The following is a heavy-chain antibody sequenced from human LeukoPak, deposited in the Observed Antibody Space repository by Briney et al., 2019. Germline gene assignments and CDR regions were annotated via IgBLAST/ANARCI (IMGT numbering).Heavy chain of an antibody. J-gene: IGHJ1*01. CDR2: IAYDGSSK. D-gene: IGHD3-10*01. CDR1: GFSFSDYA. Sequence: GGSLRLSCAASGFSFSDYAMHWVRQAPDKGLEWVAVIAYDGSSKFYADSVKGRFTIPRDPSKNTLYLQMSSLRAEDTAMYYCATDPRQYGSGTYLEYFHHWGQGTLVTVSS. V-gene: IGHV3-30*04. CDR3: ATDPRQYGSGTYLEYFHH.